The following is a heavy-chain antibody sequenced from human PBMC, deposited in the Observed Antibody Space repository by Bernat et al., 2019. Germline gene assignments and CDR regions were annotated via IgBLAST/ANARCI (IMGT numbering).Heavy chain of an antibody. CDR3: ARDSAGLDY. CDR1: GFTFNNYW. D-gene: IGHD3-10*01. V-gene: IGHV3-74*01. Sequence: EVHLVESGGGFVQPGGSLRLSCAASGFTFNNYWMHWVRHAPGKGLVWVSRIDYDGTTAHYADSVKGRFTISRDNAKKTVYLQMNSLRAEDTAVYCCARDSAGLDYWGQGTPVTVSS. CDR2: IDYDGTTA. J-gene: IGHJ4*02.